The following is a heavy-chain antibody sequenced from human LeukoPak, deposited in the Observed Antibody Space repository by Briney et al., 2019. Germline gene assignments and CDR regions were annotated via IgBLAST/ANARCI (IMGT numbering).Heavy chain of an antibody. V-gene: IGHV3-23*01. J-gene: IGHJ3*02. CDR3: AKDRRGGSYYAATLDI. CDR2: ISDSGDIT. CDR1: GFTLSRYA. D-gene: IGHD1-26*01. Sequence: GSLRLSCAASGFTLSRYAMSSVRQAPGKGLEWVSGISDSGDITYYADSVKGRFTISRDNSNNTLYVQMNSLRVEDTAVYYCAKDRRGGSYYAATLDIWGQGTMVTVCS.